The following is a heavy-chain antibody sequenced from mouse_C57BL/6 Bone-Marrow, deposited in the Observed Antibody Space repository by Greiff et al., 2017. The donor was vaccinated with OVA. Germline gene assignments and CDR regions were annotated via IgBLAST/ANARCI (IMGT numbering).Heavy chain of an antibody. J-gene: IGHJ1*03. CDR3: AQVLYYDYTYWYFDV. D-gene: IGHD2-4*01. V-gene: IGHV8-5*01. CDR1: GFSLSTSNMG. Sequence: QVTLKVSGPGILQPSQTLSLTCSFSGFSLSTSNMGIGWIRQPSGKGLEWLAHIWWNDDKYYNPSLKSRLTISKDTSNNQVFLKSTSVDTADTATYCCAQVLYYDYTYWYFDVWGTGTTVTVSS. CDR2: IWWNDDK.